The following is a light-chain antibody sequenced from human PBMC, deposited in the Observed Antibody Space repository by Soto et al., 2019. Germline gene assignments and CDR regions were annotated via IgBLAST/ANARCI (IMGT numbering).Light chain of an antibody. V-gene: IGKV3-20*01. Sequence: EIVLTQSPATLSLSPGGEATIVCRASQSVSSYLAWYQQKPGQAPRLLIYGASRRATGIPDRFTGSWSGTDCTLTISRLEPEDVSVYYCQHYVTSPKTFGQGTKVDIK. J-gene: IGKJ1*01. CDR1: QSVSSY. CDR2: GAS. CDR3: QHYVTSPKT.